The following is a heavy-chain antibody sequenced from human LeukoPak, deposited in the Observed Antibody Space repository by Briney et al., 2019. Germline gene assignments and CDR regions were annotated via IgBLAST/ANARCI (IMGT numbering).Heavy chain of an antibody. J-gene: IGHJ4*02. CDR3: VKQSTASCYAALDH. V-gene: IGHV3-23*01. Sequence: PGGSLRLSCAASGFTFSSYAMSWVRQAPGKGLEWVSAISGSDGSTFYADSVKGRFTISRDNSKNTLYLQMNSLRAADTAVYYCVKQSTASCYAALDHWGQGTLVTVSS. D-gene: IGHD2-2*01. CDR2: ISGSDGST. CDR1: GFTFSSYA.